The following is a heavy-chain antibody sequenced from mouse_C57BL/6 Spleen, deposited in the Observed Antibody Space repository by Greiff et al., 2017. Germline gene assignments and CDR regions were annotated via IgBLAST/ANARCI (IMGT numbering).Heavy chain of an antibody. CDR1: GYTFTDYN. D-gene: IGHD1-1*01. CDR2: INPNNGGT. Sequence: EVKLMESGPELVKPGASVKIPCKASGYTFTDYNMDWVKQSHGKSLEWIGDINPNNGGTIYNQKFKGKATLTVDKSSSTAYMALRSLTSEDTAVYYCARESTGGAMDYWGQGTSVTVSS. J-gene: IGHJ4*01. CDR3: ARESTGGAMDY. V-gene: IGHV1-18*01.